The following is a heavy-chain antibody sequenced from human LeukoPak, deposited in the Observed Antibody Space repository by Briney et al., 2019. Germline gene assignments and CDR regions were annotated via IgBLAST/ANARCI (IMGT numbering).Heavy chain of an antibody. Sequence: GGSLRLSCAASGFTFSSYWMKWVRQAPGKGLEWVANIKEDGSEKYYVDSVKGRFTISRDNVKNSLSLQMNSPRAEDTAVYYCARVRITRDAFDIWGQGTMVTVSS. J-gene: IGHJ3*02. CDR3: ARVRITRDAFDI. CDR2: IKEDGSEK. CDR1: GFTFSSYW. V-gene: IGHV3-7*05. D-gene: IGHD2-15*01.